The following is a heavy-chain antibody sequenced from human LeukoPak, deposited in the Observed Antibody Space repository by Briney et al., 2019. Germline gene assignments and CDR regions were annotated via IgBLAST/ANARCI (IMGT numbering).Heavy chain of an antibody. CDR3: AREAVGELLGISDY. V-gene: IGHV1-69*04. CDR2: IIPILGIA. CDR1: GGTFSSYT. J-gene: IGHJ4*02. D-gene: IGHD1-26*01. Sequence: ASVKVSCKASGGTFSSYTISWVRQAPGQGLEWMGRIIPILGIANYAQKFQGRVTITADKSTSTAYMELSSPRSEDTAVYYCAREAVGELLGISDYWGQGTLVTVSS.